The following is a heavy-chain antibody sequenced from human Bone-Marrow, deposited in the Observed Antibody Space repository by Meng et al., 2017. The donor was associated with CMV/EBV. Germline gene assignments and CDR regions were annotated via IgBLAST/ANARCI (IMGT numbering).Heavy chain of an antibody. D-gene: IGHD6-6*01. CDR3: ARVGIAARLGWFDP. V-gene: IGHV3-53*05. CDR1: GFTVSSNY. CDR2: IYSGGST. Sequence: GGSLRLSCAASGFTVSSNYMSWVRQAPGKGLEWVSVIYSGGSTYYADSVKGRFTISRDNSKNTLYLQMNSLRAEDTAVYYCARVGIAARLGWFDPWGQGTLATVSS. J-gene: IGHJ5*02.